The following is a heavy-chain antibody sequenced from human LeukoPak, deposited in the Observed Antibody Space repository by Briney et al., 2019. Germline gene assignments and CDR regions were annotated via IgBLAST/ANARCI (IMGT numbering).Heavy chain of an antibody. CDR3: AREAAAESMYNWFDP. V-gene: IGHV3-21*01. Sequence: PGGSLRLSCAASGFTFSSYSMNWVRQAPGKGLEWVSSISSSSSYIYYADSVKGRFTISRDNAKNSLYLQMNSLRAEDTAVYYCAREAAAESMYNWFDPWGQGTLVTVSS. D-gene: IGHD6-13*01. J-gene: IGHJ5*02. CDR1: GFTFSSYS. CDR2: ISSSSSYI.